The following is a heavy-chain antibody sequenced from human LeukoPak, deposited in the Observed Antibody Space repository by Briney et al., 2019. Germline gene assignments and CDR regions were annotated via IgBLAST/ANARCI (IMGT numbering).Heavy chain of an antibody. CDR1: GGSISSNSYY. CDR2: INHSGST. J-gene: IGHJ4*02. Sequence: SETLSLTCTVSGGSISSNSYYWSWIRQPPGKGLEWIGEINHSGSTNYNPSLKSRVTISVDTSKNQFSLKLSSVTAADTAVYYCARGNLRGFDYWGQGTLVTVS. V-gene: IGHV4-39*07. D-gene: IGHD3-16*01. CDR3: ARGNLRGFDY.